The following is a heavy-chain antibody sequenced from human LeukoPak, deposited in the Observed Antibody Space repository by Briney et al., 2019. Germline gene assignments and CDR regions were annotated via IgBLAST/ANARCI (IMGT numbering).Heavy chain of an antibody. J-gene: IGHJ3*02. CDR3: ARDGREIDYSSLDAFDI. CDR2: IIPILGIA. D-gene: IGHD6-6*01. CDR1: GGTFSSYA. Sequence: ASVKVSCKASGGTFSSYAISWVRQAPGQGLEWMGRIIPILGIANYAQKFQGRVTITADKSTSTAYMELSSLRSEDTAVYYCARDGREIDYSSLDAFDIWGQGTMVTVSS. V-gene: IGHV1-69*04.